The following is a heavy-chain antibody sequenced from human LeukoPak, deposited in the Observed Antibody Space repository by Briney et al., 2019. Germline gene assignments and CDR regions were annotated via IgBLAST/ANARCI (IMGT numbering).Heavy chain of an antibody. J-gene: IGHJ4*02. CDR1: GFTFSTND. CDR3: AKGGWLEN. D-gene: IGHD5-12*01. V-gene: IGHV3-23*01. Sequence: GGSLRLSCEASGFTFSTNDMSWVRQAPGKGLEWVSVFSVRGGRPYYADSVKGRFAISRDNSKNTVYLQMNSLRAEDTAVYYCAKGGWLENWGLGTLVTVS. CDR2: FSVRGGRP.